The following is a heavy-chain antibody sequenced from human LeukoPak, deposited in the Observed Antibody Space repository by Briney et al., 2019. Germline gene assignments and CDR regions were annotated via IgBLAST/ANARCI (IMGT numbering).Heavy chain of an antibody. CDR3: ARINYYYYYMDV. J-gene: IGHJ6*03. CDR1: GGSISSSSYY. Sequence: PSETLSLTCTVSGGSISSSSYYWGWIRQPPGKGLEWIGSIYYSGSTYYNPSLKSRVTISVGTSKNQFSLKLSSVTAADTAVYYCARINYYYYYMDVWGKGTTVTISS. CDR2: IYYSGST. V-gene: IGHV4-39*07.